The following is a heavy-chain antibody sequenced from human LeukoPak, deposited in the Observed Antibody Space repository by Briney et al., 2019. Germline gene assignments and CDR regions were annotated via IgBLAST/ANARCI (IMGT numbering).Heavy chain of an antibody. Sequence: ASVKVSCKASGYTFTGYYMHWVRQALGQGLEWMGWINPNSGGTNYAQKLQGRVTMTRDTSISTAYMELSRLRSDDTAVYYCARNGRFGDPAWFDPWGQGTLVTVSS. D-gene: IGHD3-10*01. CDR1: GYTFTGYY. CDR2: INPNSGGT. J-gene: IGHJ5*02. V-gene: IGHV1-2*02. CDR3: ARNGRFGDPAWFDP.